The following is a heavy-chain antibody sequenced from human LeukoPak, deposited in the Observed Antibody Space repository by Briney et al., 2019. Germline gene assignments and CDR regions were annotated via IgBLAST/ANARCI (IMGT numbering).Heavy chain of an antibody. J-gene: IGHJ4*02. D-gene: IGHD6-19*01. CDR3: ARTRYSSGRYTDY. CDR2: ISSSSSYI. V-gene: IGHV3-21*01. CDR1: GFTFSSYS. Sequence: PGGSLRLSCAASGFTFSSYSMNWVRQAPGKGLEWVSSISSSSSYIYYADSVKGRFTISRDNAKNSLYLQMNSLRAEDTAVYYCARTRYSSGRYTDYWGQGTLVTVSS.